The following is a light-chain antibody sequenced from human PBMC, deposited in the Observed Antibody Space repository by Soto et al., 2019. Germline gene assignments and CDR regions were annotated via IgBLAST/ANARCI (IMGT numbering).Light chain of an antibody. CDR2: SNN. CDR3: GSWDDNLNAFV. V-gene: IGLV1-44*01. CDR1: ISNIGSNS. Sequence: QSVLTQPPSASGTPGQRVTIFCSGRISNIGSNSVIWHQHLPGTAPKLLIYSNNQRPSGVPDRFSGSKSGTSASLAISGLQSEDEADYYCGSWDDNLNAFVFGTGTKVTVL. J-gene: IGLJ1*01.